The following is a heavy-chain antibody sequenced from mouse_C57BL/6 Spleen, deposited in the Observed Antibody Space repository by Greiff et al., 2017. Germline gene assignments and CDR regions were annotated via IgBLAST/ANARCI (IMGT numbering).Heavy chain of an antibody. V-gene: IGHV1-76*01. Sequence: LVESGAELVRPGASVKLSCKASGYTFTDYYINWVKQRPGQGLEWIARIYPGSGNTYYNEKFKGKATLTAEKSSSTAYMQLSSLTSEDSAVYFCGRRGYGRYYAMDYWGQGTSVTVSS. J-gene: IGHJ4*01. CDR2: IYPGSGNT. D-gene: IGHD1-1*01. CDR1: GYTFTDYY. CDR3: GRRGYGRYYAMDY.